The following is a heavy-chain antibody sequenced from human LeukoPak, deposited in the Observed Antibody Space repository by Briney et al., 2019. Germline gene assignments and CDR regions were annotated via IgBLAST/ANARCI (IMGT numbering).Heavy chain of an antibody. CDR3: ARHITGIYYFDY. D-gene: IGHD1-20*01. J-gene: IGHJ4*02. CDR2: IYYSGST. CDR1: GESISGFY. Sequence: SETLSLTCTVSGESISGFYWNWIRQPPGKGLEWIGYIYYSGSTYYNPSLKSRVTISVDRSKNQFSLKLSSVTAADTAVYYCARHITGIYYFDYWGQGTLVTVSS. V-gene: IGHV4-59*08.